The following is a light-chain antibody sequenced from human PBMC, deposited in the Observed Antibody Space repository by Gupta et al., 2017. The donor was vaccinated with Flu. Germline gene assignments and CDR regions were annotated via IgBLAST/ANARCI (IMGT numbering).Light chain of an antibody. Sequence: QSALTQPASVSGSPGPSIPISCTGTSSDVGGYNYVSGYQQHPGKAPKLMIYEVSNRPSGVSNRFAGSKSGNTASLAISWLQAEDEGDYYCSSYTTSNTVVFGGGTKLTVL. CDR3: SSYTTSNTVV. V-gene: IGLV2-14*01. CDR2: EVS. CDR1: SSDVGGYNY. J-gene: IGLJ2*01.